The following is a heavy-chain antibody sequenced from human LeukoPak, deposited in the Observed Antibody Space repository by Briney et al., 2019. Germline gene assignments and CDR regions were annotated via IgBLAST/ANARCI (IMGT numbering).Heavy chain of an antibody. CDR2: INYSGAT. J-gene: IGHJ3*02. V-gene: IGHV4-59*01. CDR3: ERGLDYDSSLGDDFDI. CDR1: GGAISGYV. Sequence: PSETLSLTCTVSGGAISGYVWSWIRQPPGKGLEWIGYINYSGATKYNFSLKSRVTISVDRSKNQFSLILSSVTAAETAVYYCERGLDYDSSLGDDFDIWGQGKMVTASS. D-gene: IGHD3-22*01.